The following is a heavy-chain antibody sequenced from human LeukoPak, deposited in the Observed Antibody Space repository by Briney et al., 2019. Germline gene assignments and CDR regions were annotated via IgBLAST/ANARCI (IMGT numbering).Heavy chain of an antibody. CDR2: ISYDRNNI. Sequence: GGSLRLSCAASGFTFSSYGMHWVRQAPGKGLEWVAVISYDRNNIQYADSVKGRFTISRDNSKNTLFLQMNSLKSEDTAVYYCARDKAGGWYATFDYWGQGTLVTVSS. V-gene: IGHV3-30*03. CDR3: ARDKAGGWYATFDY. CDR1: GFTFSSYG. D-gene: IGHD6-19*01. J-gene: IGHJ4*02.